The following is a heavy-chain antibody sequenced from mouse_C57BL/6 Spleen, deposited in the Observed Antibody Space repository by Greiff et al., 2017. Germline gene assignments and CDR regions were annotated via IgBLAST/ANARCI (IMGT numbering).Heavy chain of an antibody. D-gene: IGHD2-1*01. CDR1: GYSITSGYY. J-gene: IGHJ3*01. V-gene: IGHV3-6*01. CDR2: ISYDGSN. Sequence: EVKLMESGPGLVKPSQSLSLTCSVTGYSITSGYYWNWIRPFPGNKLEWKGYISYDGSNNYNPSLKNRISITRDPCKNQFFLKLNSVTTEDTATYYRESGAYDGNGGLDYWGQGTLVTVSA. CDR3: ESGAYDGNGGLDY.